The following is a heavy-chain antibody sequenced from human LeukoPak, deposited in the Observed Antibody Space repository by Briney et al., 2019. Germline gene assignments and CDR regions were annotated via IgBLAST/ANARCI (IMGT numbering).Heavy chain of an antibody. CDR1: GFTFSSYW. V-gene: IGHV3-7*01. Sequence: PGGSLRLSCAASGFTFSSYWMSWVRQAPGKGLEWVANIKQDGSEKYYVDSVKGRFTISRDNAKNSLYLQMNSLRAEDTAVYYCARVDLDCGSTSCYDNGFDYWGQGTLVTVSS. CDR3: ARVDLDCGSTSCYDNGFDY. J-gene: IGHJ4*02. D-gene: IGHD2-2*01. CDR2: IKQDGSEK.